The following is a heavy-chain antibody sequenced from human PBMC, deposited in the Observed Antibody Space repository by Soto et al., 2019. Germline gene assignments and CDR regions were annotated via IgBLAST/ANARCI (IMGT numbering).Heavy chain of an antibody. CDR2: IYWDDDQ. CDR3: AHRDRASGGLFDY. D-gene: IGHD3-10*01. J-gene: IGHJ4*02. V-gene: IGHV2-5*02. Sequence: QITLKESGPPLVKPTQTLTLTCTFSGFSLSTEGVAVGWIRQPPGKALEWLSVIYWDDDQRSSTSLRSRLTITKDTSKNHVVLTMTNMDPPDTATYYCAHRDRASGGLFDYWGQGILVTVSS. CDR1: GFSLSTEGVA.